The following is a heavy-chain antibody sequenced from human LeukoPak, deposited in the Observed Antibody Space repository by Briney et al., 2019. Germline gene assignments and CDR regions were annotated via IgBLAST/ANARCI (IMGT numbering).Heavy chain of an antibody. CDR3: ARDKGGYYDSSGYLDY. J-gene: IGHJ4*02. CDR2: ISAYNGNT. CDR1: GYTFTSYG. V-gene: IGHV1-18*01. Sequence: ASVKVSCKASGYTFTSYGISWVRQAPGQGLEWMGWISAYNGNTNYAQKFQGRVTITADKSTSTAYMELSSLRSEDTAVYYCARDKGGYYDSSGYLDYWGQGTLVTVSS. D-gene: IGHD3-22*01.